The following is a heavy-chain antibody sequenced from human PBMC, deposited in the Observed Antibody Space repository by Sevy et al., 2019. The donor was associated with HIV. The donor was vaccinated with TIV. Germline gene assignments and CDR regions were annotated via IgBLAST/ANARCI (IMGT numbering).Heavy chain of an antibody. CDR3: AGFEYGDYTNLFDP. CDR1: GGSISSSSYY. Sequence: SETLSLTCTVSGGSISSSSYYWGWIRQPPGKGLVWIGNIYYSGSSDYNPSLNSRVTISVVTSKNQFSLKLTSVTAADTAVYYCAGFEYGDYTNLFDPWGQGTLVTVSS. D-gene: IGHD4-17*01. V-gene: IGHV4-39*01. CDR2: IYYSGSS. J-gene: IGHJ5*02.